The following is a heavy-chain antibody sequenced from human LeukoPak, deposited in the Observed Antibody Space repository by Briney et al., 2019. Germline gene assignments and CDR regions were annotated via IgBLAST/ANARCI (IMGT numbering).Heavy chain of an antibody. Sequence: SETLSLTCTVSGGSISSHYWSWIRQSPGKGLDWIGYAYYSGSTNYNPSLKSRVTISVDTSKNQFSLNLTSVTAADTAVYYCARRLARGAFDIWGQGTMVTVSS. J-gene: IGHJ3*02. V-gene: IGHV4-59*11. CDR1: GGSISSHY. CDR3: ARRLARGAFDI. D-gene: IGHD3-9*01. CDR2: AYYSGST.